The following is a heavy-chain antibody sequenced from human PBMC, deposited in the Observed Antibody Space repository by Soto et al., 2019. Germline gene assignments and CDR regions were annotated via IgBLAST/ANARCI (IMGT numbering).Heavy chain of an antibody. CDR1: GYTFTSYG. CDR2: IKANNGNT. CDR3: ATSYDSGFDP. J-gene: IGHJ5*02. V-gene: IGHV1-18*04. D-gene: IGHD5-12*01. Sequence: QVQLVQSGAEVKKPGASVMVSCKASGYTFTSYGISWIRQAPGQGLEWMGWIKANNGNTDYAQNFQGRVTMTTDTSTSKAYMELRSLRSDDTAVYYCATSYDSGFDPWGQGTLGSVSS.